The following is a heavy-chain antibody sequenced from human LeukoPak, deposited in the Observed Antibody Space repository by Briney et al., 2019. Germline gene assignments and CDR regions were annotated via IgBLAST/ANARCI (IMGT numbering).Heavy chain of an antibody. CDR3: AKDTYRSIPYWYFDL. D-gene: IGHD2/OR15-2a*01. Sequence: GGSLRLSRAASGFTFSSYAMSWVRQAPGKGLEWVSAISGSGGSTYYADSVKGRFTISRDNSKNTLYLQMNSLRAEDTAVYYCAKDTYRSIPYWYFDLWGRGTLVTVSS. J-gene: IGHJ2*01. CDR1: GFTFSSYA. V-gene: IGHV3-23*01. CDR2: ISGSGGST.